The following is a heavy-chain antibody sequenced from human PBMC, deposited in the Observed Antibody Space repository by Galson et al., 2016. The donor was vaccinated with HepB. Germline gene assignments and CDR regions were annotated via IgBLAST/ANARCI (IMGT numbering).Heavy chain of an antibody. Sequence: CAISGDSVSSNIAAWNWIRQSPSRGLEWLGRTYYRSKYYNDYAVSVKGRISINPDTSKNQFSLQLNSVTAADTAVYYCARVKQLAFDYWGQGTLVTVSS. CDR1: GDSVSSNIAA. V-gene: IGHV6-1*01. CDR2: TYYRSKYYN. J-gene: IGHJ4*02. D-gene: IGHD6-13*01. CDR3: ARVKQLAFDY.